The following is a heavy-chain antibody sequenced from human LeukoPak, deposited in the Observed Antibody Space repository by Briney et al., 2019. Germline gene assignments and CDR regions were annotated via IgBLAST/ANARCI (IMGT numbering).Heavy chain of an antibody. V-gene: IGHV4-30-4*01. CDR3: ARVCANYYYDSSGSYYFDY. Sequence: SETLSLTCTVSGGSISSGDYYWSWIRQPPGKSLEWIGYIYYSGSTYYNPSLKSRVTISVDTSKNQFSLKLSSVTAADTAVYYCARVCANYYYDSSGSYYFDYWGQGTLVTVSS. CDR1: GGSISSGDYY. J-gene: IGHJ4*02. D-gene: IGHD3-22*01. CDR2: IYYSGST.